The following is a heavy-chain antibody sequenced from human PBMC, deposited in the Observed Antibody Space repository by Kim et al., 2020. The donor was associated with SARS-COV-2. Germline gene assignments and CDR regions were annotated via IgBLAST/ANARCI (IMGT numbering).Heavy chain of an antibody. J-gene: IGHJ4*02. Sequence: GGSLRLSCAASGFTFSSYSMNWVRQAPGKGLEWVASISSSSSYISYADSVKGRFTISRDNAKNSLYLQMDSLRAEDTAVYYCARDGEYYDSSGYLLVSHSFDSWGQGTLVTVSS. V-gene: IGHV3-21*01. D-gene: IGHD3-22*01. CDR3: ARDGEYYDSSGYLLVSHSFDS. CDR2: ISSSSSYI. CDR1: GFTFSSYS.